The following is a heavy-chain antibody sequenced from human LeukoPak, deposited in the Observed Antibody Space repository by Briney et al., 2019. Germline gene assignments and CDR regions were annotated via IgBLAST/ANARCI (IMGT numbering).Heavy chain of an antibody. CDR1: GYTFTSYG. J-gene: IGHJ4*02. Sequence: ASVKLSCKASGYTFTSYGISWVRQAPGQGLEWMGWISAYNGNTNYAQKLQGRVTMTTDTSTSTAYMELRSLRSDDTAVYYCARDRAYYYDSSGKAFDYWGQGTLVTVSS. D-gene: IGHD3-22*01. CDR3: ARDRAYYYDSSGKAFDY. V-gene: IGHV1-18*01. CDR2: ISAYNGNT.